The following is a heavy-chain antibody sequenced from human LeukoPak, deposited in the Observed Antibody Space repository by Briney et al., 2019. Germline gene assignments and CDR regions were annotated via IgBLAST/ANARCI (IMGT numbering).Heavy chain of an antibody. CDR2: IYYSGST. CDR1: GGSIRGYY. J-gene: IGHJ4*02. CDR3: AGSGYSYGYVNFDY. Sequence: SETLSLTCTVSGGSIRGYYWSWIRQPPGKGLEWIGYIYYSGSTNYNSSLKGRVTISVDTSKNKFSLRLSSVTAADTAVYYCAGSGYSYGYVNFDYWGQGTLVTVSS. V-gene: IGHV4-59*12. D-gene: IGHD5-18*01.